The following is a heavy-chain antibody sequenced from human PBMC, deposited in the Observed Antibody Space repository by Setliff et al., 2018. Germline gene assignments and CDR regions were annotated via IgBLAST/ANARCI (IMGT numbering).Heavy chain of an antibody. Sequence: PSETLSLTCTVSGGSINSSTYNSRSYYWGWIRQPPGKGLEWIGRIYYSGNNYYNASLKSRLTISVDTSKNQFSLTLSSVTAADTAVYYCARLPNYVWGSPVDYWGQGTLVTVSS. CDR2: IYYSGNN. CDR3: ARLPNYVWGSPVDY. D-gene: IGHD3-16*01. V-gene: IGHV4-39*01. CDR1: GGSINSSTYNSRSYY. J-gene: IGHJ4*02.